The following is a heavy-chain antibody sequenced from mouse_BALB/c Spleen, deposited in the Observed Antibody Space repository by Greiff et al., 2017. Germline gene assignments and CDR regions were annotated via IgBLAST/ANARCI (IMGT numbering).Heavy chain of an antibody. V-gene: IGHV4-1*02. J-gene: IGHJ3*01. CDR3: ARPGNYLPSFAY. CDR2: INPDSSTI. CDR1: GFDFSRYW. Sequence: ESGGGLVQPGGSLQLSCAASGFDFSRYWMSWVRQAPGKGLEWIGEINPDSSTINYTPSLKDKFIISRDNAKNTLYLQMSKVRAEDTALYYCARPGNYLPSFAYWGQGTLVTVSA. D-gene: IGHD2-1*01.